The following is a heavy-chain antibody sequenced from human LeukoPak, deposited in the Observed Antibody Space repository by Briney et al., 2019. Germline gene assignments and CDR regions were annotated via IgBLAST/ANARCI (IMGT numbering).Heavy chain of an antibody. Sequence: SVKVSCKASGGTFSSYPVSWVRQAPGQGLEWMGGIIPIFGTANYAQKFQGRVTITADESTSTAYMELSSLRSEDTAVYYCARDRRYYYDSSGYSYYYYGMDVWGQGTTVTVSS. D-gene: IGHD3-22*01. CDR1: GGTFSSYP. J-gene: IGHJ6*02. CDR3: ARDRRYYYDSSGYSYYYYGMDV. CDR2: IIPIFGTA. V-gene: IGHV1-69*01.